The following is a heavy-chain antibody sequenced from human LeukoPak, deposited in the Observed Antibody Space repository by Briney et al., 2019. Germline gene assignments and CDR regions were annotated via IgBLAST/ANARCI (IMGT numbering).Heavy chain of an antibody. CDR1: GGTFSSYA. CDR3: ARENEYSSSLEITGYFDY. CDR2: IIPIFGTA. V-gene: IGHV1-69*06. J-gene: IGHJ4*02. Sequence: SVKVSCKASGGTFSSYAISWVRQAPGQGLEWMGGIIPIFGTANYAQKFQGRVTITADKSTSTAYMELSSLRSEDTAVYYCARENEYSSSLEITGYFDYWGQGTLVTVSS. D-gene: IGHD6-6*01.